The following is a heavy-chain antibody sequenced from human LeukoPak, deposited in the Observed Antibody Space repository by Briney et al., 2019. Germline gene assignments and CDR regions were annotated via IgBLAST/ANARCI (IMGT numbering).Heavy chain of an antibody. CDR3: ARDEEPDSSSSGKYFQH. Sequence: PPETLSLTCTLSGGALRSVDYYWSWIRQPPGKGLEWVGYIYYSGRTYYNPSLKSRATISIDPSKNQSSLKLSSVAAADTAVYYCARDEEPDSSSSGKYFQHWGQGTLVTVSS. V-gene: IGHV4-30-4*08. D-gene: IGHD6-6*01. CDR2: IYYSGRT. J-gene: IGHJ1*01. CDR1: GGALRSVDYY.